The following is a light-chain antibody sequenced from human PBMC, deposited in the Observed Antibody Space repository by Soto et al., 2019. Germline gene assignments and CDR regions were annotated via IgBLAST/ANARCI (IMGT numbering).Light chain of an antibody. V-gene: IGLV1-44*01. CDR3: ASWDDSLNGHWV. CDR1: NSNIGGNS. J-gene: IGLJ3*02. CDR2: NNS. Sequence: QSVLNQAPSASGTPGQRVTISCSGSNSNIGGNSVSWYHHLPGTAPKLLIFNNSQRPSGVPDRFSGSKSGTSASLAISGLQSEDEADYYCASWDDSLNGHWVFGGGTKVTVL.